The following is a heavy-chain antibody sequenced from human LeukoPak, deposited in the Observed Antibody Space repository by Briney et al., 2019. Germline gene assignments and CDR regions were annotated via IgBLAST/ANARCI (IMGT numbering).Heavy chain of an antibody. Sequence: SVKVSCKASGFTFTSSAVQWVRQARGQRLEWIGWIVVGSGNTSYAQKFQERVTITRDMSTSTAYMELSSLRSEDTAVYYCAALWFGGNAFDIWGQGTMVTVSS. D-gene: IGHD3-10*01. V-gene: IGHV1-58*01. CDR1: GFTFTSSA. J-gene: IGHJ3*02. CDR3: AALWFGGNAFDI. CDR2: IVVGSGNT.